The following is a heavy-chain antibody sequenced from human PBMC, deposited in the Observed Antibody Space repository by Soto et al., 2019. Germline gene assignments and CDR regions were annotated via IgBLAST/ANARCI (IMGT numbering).Heavy chain of an antibody. Sequence: GSLRLSCAASGFTFTNAWMSWARQAPGKGLXWVGRIKSKTHGGTTDFATPVKGRFTISRDDSKNTLYLQMNSLKTEDTAVYYCTTDSRFLEWSSYYYGMDVWGQGTTVTVSS. CDR3: TTDSRFLEWSSYYYGMDV. CDR2: IKSKTHGGTT. D-gene: IGHD3-3*01. J-gene: IGHJ6*02. V-gene: IGHV3-15*01. CDR1: GFTFTNAW.